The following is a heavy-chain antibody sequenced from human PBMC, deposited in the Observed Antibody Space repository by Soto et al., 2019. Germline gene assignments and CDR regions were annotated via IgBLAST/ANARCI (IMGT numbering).Heavy chain of an antibody. Sequence: EVQLLESGGGLVQPGGSLRLSCAASGFTFSSNSMSWVRQAPGKGLEWVSAISDSGDRIYYVDSVKGRFTISRDNSKKKWYLQMNSLRAEDTAVYYCVTLALGKFDYWGQGTLVIVSS. CDR1: GFTFSSNS. CDR2: ISDSGDRI. J-gene: IGHJ4*02. CDR3: VTLALGKFDY. D-gene: IGHD1-1*01. V-gene: IGHV3-23*01.